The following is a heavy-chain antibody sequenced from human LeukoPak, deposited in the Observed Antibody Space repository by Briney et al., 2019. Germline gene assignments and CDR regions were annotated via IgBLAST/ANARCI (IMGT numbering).Heavy chain of an antibody. D-gene: IGHD6-6*01. Sequence: GGSLRLSCAASGLTFSSYGMHWVRQAPGKGLEWVAFIRYDGSNKYYADSVKGRFTISRDNSKNTLYLQMNSLRAEDTAVYYCAKDAPRVAARPFYFDYWGQGTLVTVSS. CDR2: IRYDGSNK. CDR3: AKDAPRVAARPFYFDY. J-gene: IGHJ4*02. V-gene: IGHV3-30*02. CDR1: GLTFSSYG.